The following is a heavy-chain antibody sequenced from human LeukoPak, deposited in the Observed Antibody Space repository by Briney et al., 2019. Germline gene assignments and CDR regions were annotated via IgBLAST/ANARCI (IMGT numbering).Heavy chain of an antibody. CDR3: VSFYETY. V-gene: IGHV3-53*01. CDR2: IHTSGDT. J-gene: IGHJ4*02. CDR1: GLTGSHNY. Sequence: GGSLRLSCAASGLTGSHNYVSWVRQAPGKGLEWVSAIHTSGDTCYADSVKGRFTISKDNAKNTVYLQMNNLRAEDTAVYYCVSFYETYWGRGTLVTVSS. D-gene: IGHD2-2*01.